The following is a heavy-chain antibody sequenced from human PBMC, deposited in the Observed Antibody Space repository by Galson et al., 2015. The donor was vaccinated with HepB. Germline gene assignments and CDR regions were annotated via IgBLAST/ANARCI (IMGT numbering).Heavy chain of an antibody. J-gene: IGHJ4*02. CDR1: GLTFSDYD. CDR2: ISSNGGTQ. CDR3: AKDISITSGWYDGLDH. D-gene: IGHD6-19*01. Sequence: SLRLSCAVPGLTFSDYDMHWVRQAPGKGLEWVALISSNGGTQYYGDSVKGRFTVSRDNFDNTLYLQMSGLRPEDTAVYYCAKDISITSGWYDGLDHWGQGTLVTVSS. V-gene: IGHV3-30*18.